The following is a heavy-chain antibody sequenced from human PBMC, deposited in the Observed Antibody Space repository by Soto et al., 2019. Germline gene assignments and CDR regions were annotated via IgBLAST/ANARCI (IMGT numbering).Heavy chain of an antibody. CDR1: GGSISSGGYY. J-gene: IGHJ6*02. D-gene: IGHD3-22*01. CDR3: ARERAYYYDSSGSQDV. CDR2: IYYSGST. V-gene: IGHV4-31*03. Sequence: SETLSLTCTVSGGSISSGGYYWSWIRQHPGEGLEWIGYIYYSGSTYYNPSLKGRVTISVDTSKNQFSLKLSSVTAADTAVYYCARERAYYYDSSGSQDVWGQGNTVTVSS.